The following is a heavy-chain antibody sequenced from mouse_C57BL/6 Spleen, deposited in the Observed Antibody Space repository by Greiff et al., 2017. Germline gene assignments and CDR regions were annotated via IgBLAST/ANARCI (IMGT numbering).Heavy chain of an antibody. V-gene: IGHV1-7*01. CDR2: INPSSGYT. CDR3: ARGGRGDFDV. Sequence: QVQLQQSGAELAKPGASVKLSCKASGYTFTSYWMSWVNQRPGQGLEWIGYINPSSGYTKYNQKFKDKATLTADKSSSTAYMQLSSLTYEDSAVYDCARGGRGDFDVWGTGTTVTVSS. J-gene: IGHJ1*03. CDR1: GYTFTSYW.